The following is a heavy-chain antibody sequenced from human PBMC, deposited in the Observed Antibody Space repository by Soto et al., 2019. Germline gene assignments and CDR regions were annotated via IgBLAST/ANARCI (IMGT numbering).Heavy chain of an antibody. D-gene: IGHD6-19*01. Sequence: SLKVACKAAGYRFTVYYMRWGRQHPGQGLEWMGGINPNIGRTNYAQKFQGRVTITADESTSTAYMELSSLRSEDTAVYYCAREGVAVAGTGMDVWGQGTTVTVSS. CDR3: AREGVAVAGTGMDV. V-gene: IGHV1-69*13. CDR1: GYRFTVYY. CDR2: INPNIGRT. J-gene: IGHJ6*02.